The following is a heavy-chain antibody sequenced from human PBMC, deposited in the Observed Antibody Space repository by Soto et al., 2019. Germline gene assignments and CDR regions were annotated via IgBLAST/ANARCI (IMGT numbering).Heavy chain of an antibody. J-gene: IGHJ6*02. CDR2: ISSSSSTI. V-gene: IGHV3-48*01. Sequence: EVQLVESGGGLVQPGGPLRLSGAAPGFTFSSYSWNWVGRAQGKGLEWVSYISSSSSTIYYADSVKGRFTISRDNAKNSLYLQMNSLRAEDTAVYYCARADSGYAHGYYYYGMDVWGQGTTVTVSS. CDR1: GFTFSSYS. D-gene: IGHD5-12*01. CDR3: ARADSGYAHGYYYYGMDV.